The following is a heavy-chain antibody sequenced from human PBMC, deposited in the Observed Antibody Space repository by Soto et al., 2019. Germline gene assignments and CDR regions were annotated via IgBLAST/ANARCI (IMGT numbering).Heavy chain of an antibody. CDR1: GFTFSSYA. J-gene: IGHJ1*01. CDR3: ARDYYDSSGYSPRHEYFQH. V-gene: IGHV3-30-3*01. CDR2: ISYDGSNK. D-gene: IGHD3-22*01. Sequence: GGSLRLSCAASGFTFSSYAMHWVRQAPGKGLEWVAVISYDGSNKYYADSVKGRFTISRDNSKNTLYLQMNSLRAEDTAVYYCARDYYDSSGYSPRHEYFQHWGQGTLVTVS.